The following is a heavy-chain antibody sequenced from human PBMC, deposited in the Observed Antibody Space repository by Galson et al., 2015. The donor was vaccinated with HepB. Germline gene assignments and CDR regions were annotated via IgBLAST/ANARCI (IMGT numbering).Heavy chain of an antibody. CDR1: GFTFSSYS. D-gene: IGHD3-10*01. V-gene: IGHV3-48*01. J-gene: IGHJ4*02. Sequence: SLRLSCAASGFTFSSYSMNWVRQAPGKGLEWVSYISSSSTTIYYADSVKGRFTISRDSAKTSLYLQMNSLRAEDTAVYYCARDYGSGTYYDYWGQGILVTVSS. CDR2: ISSSSTTI. CDR3: ARDYGSGTYYDY.